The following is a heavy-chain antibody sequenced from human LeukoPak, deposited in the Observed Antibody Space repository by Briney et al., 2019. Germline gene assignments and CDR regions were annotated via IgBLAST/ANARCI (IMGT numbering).Heavy chain of an antibody. J-gene: IGHJ4*02. V-gene: IGHV3-23*01. CDR2: IGGGGENT. D-gene: IGHD1-14*01. CDR3: AKVLTGSQDY. CDR1: GFTFNSYA. Sequence: GGSLRLSCAASGFTFNSYALSWVRQAPGKGLEWVSTIGGGGENTYYAVSVKGGFTISRDSSKNTVYLHMKSLRAEDTAVYFCAKVLTGSQDYWGQGTLVTVTS.